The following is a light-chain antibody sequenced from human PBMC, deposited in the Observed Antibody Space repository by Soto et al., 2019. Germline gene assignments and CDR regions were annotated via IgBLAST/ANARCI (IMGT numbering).Light chain of an antibody. V-gene: IGLV2-14*01. Sequence: QSALTQPASVSGSPGQSITISCTGTSSDVGGYNYVSWYQQHPGKAPKLMIYDVSNRPSGVSNRFSGSKSGNTASLTISRLQAVDEADYYCSSYTSSSTLDVFGTGTKGTVL. CDR2: DVS. J-gene: IGLJ1*01. CDR1: SSDVGGYNY. CDR3: SSYTSSSTLDV.